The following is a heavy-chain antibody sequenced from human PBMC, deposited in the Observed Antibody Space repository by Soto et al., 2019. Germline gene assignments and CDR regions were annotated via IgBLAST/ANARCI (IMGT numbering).Heavy chain of an antibody. CDR3: AREEYYYGSGAFFDY. CDR1: GGTFSSYT. V-gene: IGHV1-69*08. J-gene: IGHJ4*02. D-gene: IGHD3-10*01. Sequence: QVQLVQSGAEVKKPGSSVKVSCKASGGTFSSYTISWVRQAPGQGLEWMGRIIPILGIANYAQKFKGRVTXXADKSTSTAYMELSSLRSEDTAVYYCAREEYYYGSGAFFDYWGQGTLVTVSS. CDR2: IIPILGIA.